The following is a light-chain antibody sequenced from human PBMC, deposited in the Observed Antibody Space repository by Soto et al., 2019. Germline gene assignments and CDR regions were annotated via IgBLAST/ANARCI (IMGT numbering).Light chain of an antibody. Sequence: DIVMTQSPDSLAVSLGERATINCKSSQSVLSTSNNKNYLAWYQQKPGQPPKLLFYWASTRESGVPDRFSGSGSGTDFALTISSLQAEDVAFYYCQQCYSTPYTFGQGTKLEIK. CDR3: QQCYSTPYT. CDR2: WAS. J-gene: IGKJ2*01. CDR1: QSVLSTSNNKNY. V-gene: IGKV4-1*01.